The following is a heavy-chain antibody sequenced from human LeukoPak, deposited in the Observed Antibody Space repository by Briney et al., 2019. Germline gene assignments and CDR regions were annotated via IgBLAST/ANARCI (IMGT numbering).Heavy chain of an antibody. CDR2: INPNSGGT. CDR3: ARDLFSGSYHPFDY. V-gene: IGHV1-2*02. D-gene: IGHD1-26*01. Sequence: ASVKVSCKASGYTFTGYYMHWVRQAPGQGLEWMGWINPNSGGTNYAQKFQGRVTMTRDTSISTAYMELSRLTSDDTAVYYCARDLFSGSYHPFDYWGQGTPVTVSS. J-gene: IGHJ4*02. CDR1: GYTFTGYY.